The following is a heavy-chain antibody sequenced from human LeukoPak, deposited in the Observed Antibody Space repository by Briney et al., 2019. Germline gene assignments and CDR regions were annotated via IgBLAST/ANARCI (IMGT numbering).Heavy chain of an antibody. D-gene: IGHD4-17*01. CDR1: GFTFSSYW. Sequence: GGSLRLSCAASGFTFSSYWMDWVRQAPGKGLEWVANIKPDRSEKYYVDSVKGRFTISRDNAKNSLYLQMNSLRVEDTAVYYCARDKYGAYFDSWGQGTLVTVSS. V-gene: IGHV3-7*04. J-gene: IGHJ4*02. CDR2: IKPDRSEK. CDR3: ARDKYGAYFDS.